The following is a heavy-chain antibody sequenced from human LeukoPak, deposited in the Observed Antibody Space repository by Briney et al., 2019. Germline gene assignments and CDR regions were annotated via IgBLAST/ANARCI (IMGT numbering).Heavy chain of an antibody. V-gene: IGHV4-38-2*02. CDR3: ARDDAFDI. CDR2: IYHSGST. J-gene: IGHJ3*02. CDR1: GYSISSGYY. Sequence: SETLSLTCTVSGYSISSGYYWGWIRQPPGKGLEWIGSIYHSGSTYYNPSLRSRVTISVDTSKNQFSLKLSSVTAADTAVYYCARDDAFDIWGQGTMVTVSS.